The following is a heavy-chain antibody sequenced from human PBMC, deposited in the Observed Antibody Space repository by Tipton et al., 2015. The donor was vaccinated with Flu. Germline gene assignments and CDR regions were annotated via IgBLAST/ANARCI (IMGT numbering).Heavy chain of an antibody. V-gene: IGHV4-38-2*01. Sequence: TLSLTCAISHFSITSGYYWGWVRQPPGKGLEWIGSIYHSGSTYYNPSLKSRVTMSVDTSKNQLSPRLRSVTAADTAVYYCARIAVAFDYWGQGTLVSVSS. CDR2: IYHSGST. D-gene: IGHD6-19*01. J-gene: IGHJ4*02. CDR3: ARIAVAFDY. CDR1: HFSITSGYY.